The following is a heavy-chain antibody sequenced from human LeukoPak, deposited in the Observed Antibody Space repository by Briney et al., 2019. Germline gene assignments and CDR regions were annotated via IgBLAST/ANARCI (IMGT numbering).Heavy chain of an antibody. CDR1: GFTFSDYY. V-gene: IGHV3-11*01. D-gene: IGHD4-17*01. Sequence: PGGSLRLSCAASGFTFSDYYMSWIRQAPGKGLEWVSYISSVSTTIDYADSVKGRFTISRDNAKNSLYLQMNSLRAEDTAVYYCARSIYTTVTTWYYFDFWGQGTLVTVYS. CDR3: ARSIYTTVTTWYYFDF. CDR2: ISSVSTTI. J-gene: IGHJ4*02.